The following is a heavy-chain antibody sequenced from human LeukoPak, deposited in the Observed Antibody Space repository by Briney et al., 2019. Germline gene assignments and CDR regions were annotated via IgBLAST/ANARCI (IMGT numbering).Heavy chain of an antibody. Sequence: GGSLRLSCAASGFTFSIYSMNWVRQAPGKGLEWVSCISSCGTNIYYADLVKGRFTISRDNAKNSLYLQMNSLRAEDTAVYYCARVGGYCSSVSNCYGDYWGQGTLVTVSS. CDR1: GFTFSIYS. D-gene: IGHD2-2*03. V-gene: IGHV3-21*01. CDR3: ARVGGYCSSVSNCYGDY. J-gene: IGHJ4*02. CDR2: ISSCGTNI.